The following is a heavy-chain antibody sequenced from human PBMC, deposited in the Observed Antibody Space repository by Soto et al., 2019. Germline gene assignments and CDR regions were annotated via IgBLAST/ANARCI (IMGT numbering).Heavy chain of an antibody. Sequence: GGSLRLSCAASGFTFSSYAMSWVRQAPGKGLEWVSAISGSGGSTYYADSVKGRFTISRDNSKNTLYLQMNSLRAEDTAVYYCAKDRAPKGFTYYDFWSGYAYGMDVWGQGTTVTVSS. CDR2: ISGSGGST. J-gene: IGHJ6*02. V-gene: IGHV3-23*01. D-gene: IGHD3-3*01. CDR3: AKDRAPKGFTYYDFWSGYAYGMDV. CDR1: GFTFSSYA.